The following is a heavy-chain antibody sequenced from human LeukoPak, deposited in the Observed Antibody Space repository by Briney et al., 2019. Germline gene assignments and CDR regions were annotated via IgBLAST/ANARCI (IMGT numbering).Heavy chain of an antibody. CDR3: ARKQTGTMYDV. CDR1: GGSISSSSYY. D-gene: IGHD1-7*01. V-gene: IGHV4-39*07. Sequence: SETLSLTCIVPGGSISSSSYYWAWIRQSPGKGLEWIGTFSSGGTAYYNPSLTSRVSISKDTSDNQFSLRLYSVTAADTAVYYCARKQTGTMYDVWGQGTQVTVSS. CDR2: FSSGGTA. J-gene: IGHJ4*02.